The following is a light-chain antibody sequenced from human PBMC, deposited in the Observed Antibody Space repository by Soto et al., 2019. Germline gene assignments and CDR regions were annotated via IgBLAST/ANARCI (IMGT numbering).Light chain of an antibody. J-gene: IGLJ1*01. CDR1: SSDVGGYNY. CDR2: EVS. V-gene: IGLV2-14*01. CDR3: SSYTSSSTYV. Sequence: QSVLTQPASVSGSPGQSITISCTRTSSDVGGYNYVSWYQQHPGKAPKLMIYEVSNRPSGVSNCFSGSKSGNTASLTISGLQAEDEADYYCSSYTSSSTYVFGTGTKVTVL.